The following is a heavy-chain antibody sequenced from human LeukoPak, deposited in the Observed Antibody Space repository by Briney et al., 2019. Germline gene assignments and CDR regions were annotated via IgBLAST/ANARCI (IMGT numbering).Heavy chain of an antibody. J-gene: IGHJ4*02. CDR1: GFPSSSYG. Sequence: RTGTSLRLSCAASGFPSSSYGMHWVRQAPGKGLEWVARLVYDARSDYANSVKGRFSISRDDSKNSLYLQMNSLRVEDTAVYYCAKEGRSLQTYWGQGTLVTVSS. V-gene: IGHV3-33*03. CDR3: AKEGRSLQTY. CDR2: LVYDARS. D-gene: IGHD5-24*01.